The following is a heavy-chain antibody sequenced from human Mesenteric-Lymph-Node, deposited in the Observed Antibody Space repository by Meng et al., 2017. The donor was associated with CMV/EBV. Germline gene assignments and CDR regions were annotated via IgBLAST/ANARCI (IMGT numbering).Heavy chain of an antibody. CDR3: AKDAYNENFDY. CDR2: IRSDGTNK. CDR1: GATVSSDY. J-gene: IGHJ4*02. Sequence: GESLKISCAASGATVSSDYMRWVRQAPGKGLEWVTFIRSDGTNKYYADSVKGRFTISRDNSKNTLYLQMNSLRAEDMALYYCAKDAYNENFDYWGQGTLVTVSS. V-gene: IGHV3-30*02. D-gene: IGHD1-1*01.